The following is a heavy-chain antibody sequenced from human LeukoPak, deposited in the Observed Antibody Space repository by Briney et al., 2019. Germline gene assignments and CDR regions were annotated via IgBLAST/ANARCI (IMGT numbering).Heavy chain of an antibody. D-gene: IGHD3-22*01. J-gene: IGHJ3*02. CDR3: ARQWGYYDSSGGAFDI. CDR2: IYYSGST. Sequence: KSSETLSLTCTVSGGSISSYYWGWIRQPPGKGLEWIGYIYYSGSTNYNPSLKSRVTISVDTSKNQFSLKLSSVTAADTAVYYCARQWGYYDSSGGAFDIWGQGTMVTVSS. V-gene: IGHV4-59*08. CDR1: GGSISSYY.